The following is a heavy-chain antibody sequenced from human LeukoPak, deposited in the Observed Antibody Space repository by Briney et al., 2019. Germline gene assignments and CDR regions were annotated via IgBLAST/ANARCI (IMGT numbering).Heavy chain of an antibody. V-gene: IGHV3-48*02. CDR3: ARDRTYCGGDCYSGYFDY. Sequence: GGSLRLSCAASGFTFSSYGMHWVRQAPGKGLEWVSYISSSSSTIYYADSVKGRFTISRDNAKNSLYLQMNSLRDEDTAVYYCARDRTYCGGDCYSGYFDYWGQGTLVTVSS. CDR2: ISSSSSTI. CDR1: GFTFSSYG. J-gene: IGHJ4*02. D-gene: IGHD2-21*02.